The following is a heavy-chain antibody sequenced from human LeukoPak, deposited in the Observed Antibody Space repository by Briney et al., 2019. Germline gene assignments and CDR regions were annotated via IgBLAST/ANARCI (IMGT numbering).Heavy chain of an antibody. CDR2: IYYTGST. CDR3: ARNLIPEQLVLNF. V-gene: IGHV4-59*01. Sequence: SETLSLTCTVSGGSISNYYWSWIRQPPGKGLEWIGYIYYTGSTNYNPSLKSRVTMSVDTSKNQFSLNLKSVTPEDTAVYYCARNLIPEQLVLNFWGQGTLVTVSS. CDR1: GGSISNYY. J-gene: IGHJ4*02. D-gene: IGHD6-13*01.